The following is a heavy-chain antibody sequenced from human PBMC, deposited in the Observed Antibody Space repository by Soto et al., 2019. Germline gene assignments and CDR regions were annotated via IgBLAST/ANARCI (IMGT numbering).Heavy chain of an antibody. CDR3: ARGGYDILTGYGYFDY. V-gene: IGHV4-59*01. D-gene: IGHD3-9*01. J-gene: IGHJ4*02. Sequence: SETLSLTCTVSGGSISSYYWIWIRQPPGKGLEWIGYIYYSGSTNYNPSLKSRVTISVDTSKNQFSLKLSSVTAADTAVYYCARGGYDILTGYGYFDYWGQGTLVTVSS. CDR1: GGSISSYY. CDR2: IYYSGST.